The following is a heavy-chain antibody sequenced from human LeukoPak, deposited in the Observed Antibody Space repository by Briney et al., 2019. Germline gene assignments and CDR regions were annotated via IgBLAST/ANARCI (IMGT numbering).Heavy chain of an antibody. CDR2: ISSSSSYI. D-gene: IGHD6-13*01. V-gene: IGHV3-21*01. J-gene: IGHJ6*03. Sequence: GGSLRLSCAASGFTFSSYSMNWVRQAPGKGLEWVPSISSSSSYIYYADSVKGRFTISRDNAKNSLYLQMNSLRAEDTAVYYCAREMAAAGTYYYYYYMDVWGKGTTVTVSS. CDR1: GFTFSSYS. CDR3: AREMAAAGTYYYYYYMDV.